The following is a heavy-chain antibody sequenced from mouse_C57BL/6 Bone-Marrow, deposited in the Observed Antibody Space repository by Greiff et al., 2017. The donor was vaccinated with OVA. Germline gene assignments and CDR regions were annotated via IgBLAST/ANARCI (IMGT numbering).Heavy chain of an antibody. CDR2: INPNNGGT. J-gene: IGHJ3*01. CDR1: GYTFTDYN. Sequence: EVKLQESGPELVKPGASVKMSCKASGYTFTDYNMHWVKQSHGKSLEWIGYINPNNGGTSYNQKFKGKATLTVNKSSSTAYMELRSLTSEDSAVYDCASSLYDGYYWFAYWGQGTLVTVSA. D-gene: IGHD2-3*01. V-gene: IGHV1-22*01. CDR3: ASSLYDGYYWFAY.